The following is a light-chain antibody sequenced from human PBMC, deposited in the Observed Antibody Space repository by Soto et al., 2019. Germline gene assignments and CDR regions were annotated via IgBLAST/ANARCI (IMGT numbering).Light chain of an antibody. CDR3: QQNDKTPIT. V-gene: IGKV1-39*01. J-gene: IGKJ5*01. Sequence: DIQMTQSPATLSASVGDTVTLTCRASQSVDKWLKWYQHKPGKAPDLLIYDASTLQSGVPSRFGASGSGTDFTLTISSLQPDDFATYYCQQNDKTPITFGRGTRLEIK. CDR1: QSVDKW. CDR2: DAS.